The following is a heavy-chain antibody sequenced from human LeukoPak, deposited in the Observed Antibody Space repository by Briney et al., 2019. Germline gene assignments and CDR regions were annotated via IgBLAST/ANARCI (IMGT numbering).Heavy chain of an antibody. CDR1: GFTVSSNY. J-gene: IGHJ4*02. D-gene: IGHD3-10*01. CDR2: IYSGGST. V-gene: IGHV3-53*01. CDR3: ARGNLYGSGSYDY. Sequence: GGSLRLSCAASGFTVSSNYMSWVRQAPGKGLEWVSVIYSGGSTYYADSVKGRFTISRDNSKNTLYLQMNSLRAEDTALYHCARGNLYGSGSYDYWGQGTLVTVSS.